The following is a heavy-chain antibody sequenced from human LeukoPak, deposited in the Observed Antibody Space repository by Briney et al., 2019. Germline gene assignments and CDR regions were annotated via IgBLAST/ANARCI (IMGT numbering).Heavy chain of an antibody. CDR2: MNPNSGNT. V-gene: IGHV1-8*01. J-gene: IGHJ6*03. D-gene: IGHD6-13*01. CDR1: GYTFTSYD. Sequence: ASVKVSCKASGYTFTSYDINWVRQATGQGLEWMGWMNPNSGNTGYAQKFQGRVTMTRNTSISTAYMELSSLRSEDTAVYYCARVKAAGRKFYYYYYMDVWGKGTTVTISS. CDR3: ARVKAAGRKFYYYYYMDV.